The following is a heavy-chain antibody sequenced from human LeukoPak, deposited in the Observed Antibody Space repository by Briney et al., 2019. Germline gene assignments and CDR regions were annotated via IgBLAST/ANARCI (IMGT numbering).Heavy chain of an antibody. J-gene: IGHJ4*02. CDR1: GFTFFXYA. Sequence: GGSLRLSCEASGFTFFXYAMTWVRQAPGKXLXXXXXXXGGXGDTXXXXXXXXXXTVSRXNSKKTVYLQMESLRAEDTAVYYCVXNLVEMDGSGYSGSYWGQGTLVTVSS. CDR2: XXGGXGDT. V-gene: IGHV3-23*01. CDR3: VXNLVEMDGSGYSGSY. D-gene: IGHD3-22*01.